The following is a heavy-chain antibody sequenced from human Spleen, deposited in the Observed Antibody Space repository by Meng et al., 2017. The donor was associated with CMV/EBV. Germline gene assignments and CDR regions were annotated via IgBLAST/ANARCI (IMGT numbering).Heavy chain of an antibody. D-gene: IGHD2-15*01. CDR2: IIPILGTT. CDR1: FRRHI. J-gene: IGHJ5*02. Sequence: FRRHIVSWLRQAPGQGLEWLGRIIPILGTTNYAQNFQGRITITADESRSTAYMELSSLRSEDTAVYFCAGLKGYCDTASCDRDWFDPWGQGTLVTVSS. V-gene: IGHV1-69*08. CDR3: AGLKGYCDTASCDRDWFDP.